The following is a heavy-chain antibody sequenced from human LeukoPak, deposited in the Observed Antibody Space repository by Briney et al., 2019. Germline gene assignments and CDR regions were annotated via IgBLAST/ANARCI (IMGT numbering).Heavy chain of an antibody. V-gene: IGHV4-30-4*01. Sequence: PSETLSLTCTVSSDSISSGDYYWSWLRQPAGKGLEFIGYINKIGGTFYNPPLKSRVSISIDTSKNQFSLKLTSVTAADTAVYFCAREHKSYGDYPYYFDSWGQGTLVTVSS. J-gene: IGHJ4*02. CDR3: AREHKSYGDYPYYFDS. D-gene: IGHD4-17*01. CDR1: SDSISSGDYY. CDR2: INKIGGT.